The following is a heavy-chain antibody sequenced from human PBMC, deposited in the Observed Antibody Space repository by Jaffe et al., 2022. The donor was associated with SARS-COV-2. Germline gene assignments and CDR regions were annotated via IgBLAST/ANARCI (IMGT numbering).Heavy chain of an antibody. J-gene: IGHJ5*02. CDR1: GGSISSGSYY. CDR2: IYTSGST. Sequence: QVQLQESGPGLVKPSQTLSLTCTVSGGSISSGSYYWSWIRQPAGKGLEWIGRIYTSGSTNYNPSLKSRVTISVDTSKNQFSLKLSSVTAADTAVYYCARALNWFDPWGQGTLVTVSS. V-gene: IGHV4-61*02. CDR3: ARALNWFDP.